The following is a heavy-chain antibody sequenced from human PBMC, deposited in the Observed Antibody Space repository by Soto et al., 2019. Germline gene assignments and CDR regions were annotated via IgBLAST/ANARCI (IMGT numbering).Heavy chain of an antibody. D-gene: IGHD6-19*01. CDR3: ARDTGYSSGWYNGDFDY. J-gene: IGHJ4*02. CDR2: IYYSGST. Sequence: QVQLQESGPGLVKPSQTLSLTCTVSGGSISSGGYYWSWIRQHPGKGLEWIGYIYYSGSTYYNPSLKSRVTISVDTSKNQFSLKLSSVTAADTTVYYCARDTGYSSGWYNGDFDYWGQGTLVTVSS. CDR1: GGSISSGGYY. V-gene: IGHV4-31*03.